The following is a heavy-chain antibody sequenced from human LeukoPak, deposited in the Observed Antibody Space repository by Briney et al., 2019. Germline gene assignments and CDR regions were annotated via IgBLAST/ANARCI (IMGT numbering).Heavy chain of an antibody. CDR1: GFTFSSYG. D-gene: IGHD3-3*01. J-gene: IGHJ4*02. CDR2: ISGSGGST. V-gene: IGHV3-23*01. Sequence: GGSLGLSCAASGFTFSSYGMSWVRQAPGKGLEWVSAISGSGGSTYYADSVKGRFTISRDNAKNSLYLQMNSLRAEDTAVYYCARGAPVLRFLEWLFGPFDYWGQGTLVTVSS. CDR3: ARGAPVLRFLEWLFGPFDY.